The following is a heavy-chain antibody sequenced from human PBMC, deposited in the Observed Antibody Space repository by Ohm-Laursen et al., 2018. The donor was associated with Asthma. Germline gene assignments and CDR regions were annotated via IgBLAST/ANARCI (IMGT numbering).Heavy chain of an antibody. CDR2: ISGSGGTT. D-gene: IGHD6-19*01. V-gene: IGHV3-23*01. CDR1: GFTSSSYA. J-gene: IGHJ5*02. Sequence: SLRLSCAASGFTSSSYAMSWVRHAPAKGLEGVSGISGSGGTTYYADSVKGRFTISRDNSKNTLYLQMNSLRAEDTAVYYCAKDGVAVARYGWFDPRGQGTLVTVSS. CDR3: AKDGVAVARYGWFDP.